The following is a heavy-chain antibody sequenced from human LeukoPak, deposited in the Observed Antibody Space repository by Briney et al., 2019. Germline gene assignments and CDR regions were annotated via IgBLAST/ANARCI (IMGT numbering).Heavy chain of an antibody. D-gene: IGHD2/OR15-2a*01. V-gene: IGHV4-4*07. CDR3: ASVTAQYGMDV. CDR1: GGSISLHF. Sequence: SETLSLTCTVSGGSISLHFWTWIRQPAGKGLEWIGRIYSSGSTNYNPSLKSRVTMSIDTSKNQFSLKVNSVTAADTAVYYCASVTAQYGMDVWGQGTTVTVSS. J-gene: IGHJ6*02. CDR2: IYSSGST.